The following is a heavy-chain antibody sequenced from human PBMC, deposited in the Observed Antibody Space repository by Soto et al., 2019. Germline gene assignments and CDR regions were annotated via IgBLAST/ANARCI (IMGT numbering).Heavy chain of an antibody. CDR3: AGELHYYYYGMDV. J-gene: IGHJ6*02. CDR2: ISYDGSNK. Sequence: VGSLRLSCAASGFTFSSYAMHWVRQAPGKGLEWVAVISYDGSNKYYADSVKGRFTISRDNSKNTLYLQMNSLRAEDTAVYYCAGELHYYYYGMDVWGQGTTVTVSS. V-gene: IGHV3-30-3*01. CDR1: GFTFSSYA. D-gene: IGHD1-26*01.